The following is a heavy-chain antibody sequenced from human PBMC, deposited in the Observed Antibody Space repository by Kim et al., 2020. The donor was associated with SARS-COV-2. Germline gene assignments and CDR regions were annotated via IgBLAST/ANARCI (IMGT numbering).Heavy chain of an antibody. CDR2: ST. D-gene: IGHD3-16*01. Sequence: STYYNPSLKSRVTISVDTSKNQFSLKLSSVTAADTAVYYCARVPLGGFDYWGQGTLVTVSS. V-gene: IGHV4-39*07. J-gene: IGHJ4*02. CDR3: ARVPLGGFDY.